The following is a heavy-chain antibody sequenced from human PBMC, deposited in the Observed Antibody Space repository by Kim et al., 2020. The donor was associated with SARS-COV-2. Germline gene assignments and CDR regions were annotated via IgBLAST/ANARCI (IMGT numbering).Heavy chain of an antibody. D-gene: IGHD3-22*01. CDR1: GYTFTNYY. Sequence: ASVKVSCKASGYTFTNYYMHWVRQAPGQGLEWMGVINPSGGTTSYAQNFQGRVTMTRDTSTSSVYMDLSSLRSEDTAVYYCARADYHTSAYYFDYWGQGT. V-gene: IGHV1-46*01. CDR3: ARADYHTSAYYFDY. CDR2: INPSGGTT. J-gene: IGHJ4*02.